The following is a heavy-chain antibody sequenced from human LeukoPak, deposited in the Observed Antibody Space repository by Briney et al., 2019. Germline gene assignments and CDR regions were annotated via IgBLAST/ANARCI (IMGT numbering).Heavy chain of an antibody. J-gene: IGHJ6*02. CDR3: AKLTPYCSGGSCTYYYYGMDV. D-gene: IGHD2-15*01. Sequence: GEPLKISCKGSGYSFTSHWISWVRQMPGKGLEWMGNIDPSDSYTNYSPSFQGHVTISADKSISTAYLQWSSLKASDTAMYYCAKLTPYCSGGSCTYYYYGMDVWGQGTTVTVSS. CDR2: IDPSDSYT. V-gene: IGHV5-10-1*01. CDR1: GYSFTSHW.